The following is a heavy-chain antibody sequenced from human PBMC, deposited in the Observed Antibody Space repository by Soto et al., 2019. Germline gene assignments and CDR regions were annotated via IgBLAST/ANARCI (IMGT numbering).Heavy chain of an antibody. J-gene: IGHJ6*02. CDR1: GGCISSSNW. CDR2: IYHSGST. Sequence: ASETLSLTCAVSGGCISSSNWWSWVRQPPGKGLEWIGEIYHSGSTNYNPSLKSRVTISVDKSKNQFSLKLSSVTAADTAVYYCARAPDTAKDYYYGLDVWGQGTTVTVSS. V-gene: IGHV4-4*02. CDR3: ARAPDTAKDYYYGLDV. D-gene: IGHD5-18*01.